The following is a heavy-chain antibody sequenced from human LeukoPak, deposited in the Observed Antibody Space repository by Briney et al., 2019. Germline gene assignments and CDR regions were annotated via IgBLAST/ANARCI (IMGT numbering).Heavy chain of an antibody. V-gene: IGHV3-11*01. CDR1: GVTFSDYY. CDR2: ISSSGSTI. D-gene: IGHD3-10*01. J-gene: IGHJ3*02. CDR3: AGAYYNDAFDI. Sequence: GGSLRLSCAASGVTFSDYYMSWIRQAPGKGLEWVSYISSSGSTIYYPDSVKGPFTISRDSAKNSLYLQMTSLRAEDTAVYYCAGAYYNDAFDIWGQGTMVTVSS.